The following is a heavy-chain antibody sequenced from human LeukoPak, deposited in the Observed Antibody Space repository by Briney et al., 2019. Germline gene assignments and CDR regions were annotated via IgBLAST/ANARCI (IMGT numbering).Heavy chain of an antibody. CDR2: ISYDGSNK. V-gene: IGHV3-30*18. J-gene: IGHJ4*02. Sequence: GGSLRLSCAASGFTFSSYGMHWVRQAPGKGLEWVAVISYDGSNKYYADSVKGRFTISRDNSKNTLYLQMNSLRAEDTAVYYCAKDSGDGGYVGYFDYWGQGTLVTVSS. D-gene: IGHD5-12*01. CDR3: AKDSGDGGYVGYFDY. CDR1: GFTFSSYG.